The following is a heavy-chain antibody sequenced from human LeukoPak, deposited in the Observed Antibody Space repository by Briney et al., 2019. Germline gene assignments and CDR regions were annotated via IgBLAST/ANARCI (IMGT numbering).Heavy chain of an antibody. CDR1: GYTFTSSG. Sequence: ASVKVSCRASGYTFTSSGISWVRQVPGQGLEWVGWVSTATGTTNYALNVQDRVTMTRDTSTSTVYMELRSLRSDDTAVYYCAKDTLRRLDPWGQGTLVTVSS. CDR2: VSTATGTT. V-gene: IGHV1-18*01. D-gene: IGHD6-6*01. J-gene: IGHJ5*02. CDR3: AKDTLRRLDP.